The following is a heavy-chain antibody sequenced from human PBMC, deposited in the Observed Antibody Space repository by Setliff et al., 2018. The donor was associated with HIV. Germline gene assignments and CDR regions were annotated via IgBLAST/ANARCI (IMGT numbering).Heavy chain of an antibody. CDR3: ARHDFWSGYHNWFDP. V-gene: IGHV4-39*01. CDR2: IDYSGST. D-gene: IGHD3-3*01. J-gene: IGHJ5*02. CDR1: GGSISTNNYY. Sequence: PSETLSLTCTVSGGSISTNNYYWAWIRQPPGKGLEWIGTIDYSGSTYYNPSLKSRVTISVDMSKNQFSLRLTSVTAADTAMYYCARHDFWSGYHNWFDPWGQGTLVTVPS.